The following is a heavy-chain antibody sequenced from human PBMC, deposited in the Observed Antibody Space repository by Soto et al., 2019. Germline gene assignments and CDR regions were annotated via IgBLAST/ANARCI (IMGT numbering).Heavy chain of an antibody. Sequence: PGESLKISCKASGYSFTTSWISWVRQMPGKGLEWMGRIDPSDSYTDYSPSFQGHITISADKSITAAYLQWSSLKASDTAIYYCARSGYCSGGSCHHLDYWGQGTLVTVYS. J-gene: IGHJ4*02. CDR1: GYSFTTSW. CDR3: ARSGYCSGGSCHHLDY. CDR2: IDPSDSYT. V-gene: IGHV5-10-1*01. D-gene: IGHD2-15*01.